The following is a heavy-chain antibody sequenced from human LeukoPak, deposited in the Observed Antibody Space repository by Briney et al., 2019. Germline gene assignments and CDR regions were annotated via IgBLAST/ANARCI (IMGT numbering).Heavy chain of an antibody. V-gene: IGHV4-31*03. CDR1: GGSISSGGYY. D-gene: IGHD3-3*01. CDR3: ARVLSAHGGMDV. CDR2: IYYSGST. J-gene: IGHJ6*02. Sequence: PSETLSLTCTVSGGSISSGGYYWSWIRQHPGKGLEWIGYIYYSGSTYYNPSLKSRVTISVDTSKNQFSLKLSSVTAADTAVYYCARVLSAHGGMDVWGQGTTVTVSS.